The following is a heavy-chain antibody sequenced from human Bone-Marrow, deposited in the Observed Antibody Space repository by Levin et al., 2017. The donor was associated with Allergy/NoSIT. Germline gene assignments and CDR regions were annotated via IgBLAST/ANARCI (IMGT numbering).Heavy chain of an antibody. CDR1: GFTFSDYY. CDR3: ASRSCSGGSCYSADV. CDR2: ISSSGSTI. Sequence: GESLKISCAASGFTFSDYYMSWIRQAPGKGLEWVSYISSSGSTIYYADSVKGRFTISRDNAKNSLYLQMNSLRAEDTAVYYCASRSCSGGSCYSADVWGQGTTVTVSS. D-gene: IGHD2-15*01. V-gene: IGHV3-11*01. J-gene: IGHJ6*02.